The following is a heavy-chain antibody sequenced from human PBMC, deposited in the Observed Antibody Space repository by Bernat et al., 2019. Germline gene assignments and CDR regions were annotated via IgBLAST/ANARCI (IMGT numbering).Heavy chain of an antibody. J-gene: IGHJ4*02. CDR3: ARCYDFWSGYFFDY. Sequence: QVQLVQSGAEVKKPGASVKVSCKASGSTFTSSVISWLRQAPDQGLEWMGWISAYNGNTNYAQKLQGRVTMTTDTSTSTAYMELRSLRSDDTAVYYCARCYDFWSGYFFDYWGQGTLVTVSS. CDR2: ISAYNGNT. V-gene: IGHV1-18*04. CDR1: GSTFTSSV. D-gene: IGHD3-3*01.